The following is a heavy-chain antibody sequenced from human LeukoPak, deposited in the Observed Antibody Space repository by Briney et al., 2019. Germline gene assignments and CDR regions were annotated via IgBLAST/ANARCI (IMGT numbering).Heavy chain of an antibody. CDR2: INPNSGGT. CDR3: AALGAEGNYGSGSYRVAGYYYYGMDV. J-gene: IGHJ6*02. Sequence: ASVKVSCKASGYTFTGYYMHWVRQAPGQGLEWMGWINPNSGGTNYAQKFQGRVTMTRDTSISTAYMELSRLRSDDTAVYYCAALGAEGNYGSGSYRVAGYYYYGMDVWGQGTTVTVSS. CDR1: GYTFTGYY. V-gene: IGHV1-2*02. D-gene: IGHD3-10*01.